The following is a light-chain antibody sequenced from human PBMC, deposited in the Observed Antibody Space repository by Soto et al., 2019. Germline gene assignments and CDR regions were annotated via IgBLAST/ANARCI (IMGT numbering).Light chain of an antibody. J-gene: IGKJ5*01. V-gene: IGKV1-12*01. Sequence: DTQMTQSPSTLSASVGDRVTITCRASQSIGSWLAWYQQKPGKAPKLLIYGASNLQSGVPPRYSGSGYGTDFTLTISSLQPEDFATYYCQQANSFPITFGQGTRLEIK. CDR1: QSIGSW. CDR3: QQANSFPIT. CDR2: GAS.